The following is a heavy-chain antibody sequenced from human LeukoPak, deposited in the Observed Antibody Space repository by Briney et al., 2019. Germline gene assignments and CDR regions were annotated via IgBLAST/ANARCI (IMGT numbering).Heavy chain of an antibody. CDR1: GKSISSNSAA. CDR3: ARVDRIAARPFDY. CDR2: TYYRSKWYN. V-gene: IGHV6-1*01. Sequence: SQTLSLTCAISGKSISSNSAAWNWIRQSPSRGLEWLGRTYYRSKWYNDYAVSVKSRITINADTSKNQFSLQLSSVTPEDTAVYYCARVDRIAARPFDYWGQGTLVTVSS. D-gene: IGHD6-6*01. J-gene: IGHJ4*02.